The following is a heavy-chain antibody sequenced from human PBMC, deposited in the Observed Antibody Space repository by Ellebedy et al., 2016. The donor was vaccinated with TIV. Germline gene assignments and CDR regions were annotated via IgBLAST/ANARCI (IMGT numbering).Heavy chain of an antibody. V-gene: IGHV4-59*01. D-gene: IGHD4-11*01. CDR2: MYYTGRI. J-gene: IGHJ4*02. CDR3: ASLQGGRTTVFDY. Sequence: MPSETLSLTCTVSGGSISSYYWSLIRQPPGKGLEWIGYMYYTGRINYNPSLKSRVTISVDTSKNQFSLKLTSVTAADTAVYYCASLQGGRTTVFDYWGQGTLVNVSS. CDR1: GGSISSYY.